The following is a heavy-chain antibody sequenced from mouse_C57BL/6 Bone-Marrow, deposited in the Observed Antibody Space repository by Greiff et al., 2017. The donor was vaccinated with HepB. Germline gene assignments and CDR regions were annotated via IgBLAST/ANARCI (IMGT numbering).Heavy chain of an antibody. CDR2: INPNNGGT. D-gene: IGHD2-10*02. Sequence: EVQLQQSGPELVKPGASVKIPCKASGYTFTDYNTDWVKQSHGKSLEWIGDINPNNGGTIYNQKFKGKATLTVDKSSSTAYMELRSLTSEDTAVYYCARGVCYWYVDVWGTGTTVSVSS. CDR1: GYTFTDYN. J-gene: IGHJ1*03. CDR3: ARGVCYWYVDV. V-gene: IGHV1-18*01.